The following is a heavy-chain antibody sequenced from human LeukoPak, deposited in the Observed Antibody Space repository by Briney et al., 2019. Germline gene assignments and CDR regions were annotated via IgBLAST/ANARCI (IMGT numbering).Heavy chain of an antibody. J-gene: IGHJ6*03. V-gene: IGHV5-51*01. CDR2: IYPGDSDT. CDR3: ARLAGRPNYYYYMDV. Sequence: GESLKISCQGSGYSFTSYWIGWVRQMPGKGLEWMGIIYPGDSDTRYSPSFQGQVTISADKSISTAYLQWSSLKASDTAMYYCARLAGRPNYYYYMDVWGKGTTVTISS. CDR1: GYSFTSYW. D-gene: IGHD3-10*01.